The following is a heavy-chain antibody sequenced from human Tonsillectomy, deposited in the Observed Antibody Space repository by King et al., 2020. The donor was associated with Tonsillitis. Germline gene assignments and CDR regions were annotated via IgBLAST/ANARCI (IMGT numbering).Heavy chain of an antibody. CDR1: EFSLYTYW. Sequence: VQLVESGGGLVQSGASLRLSCVASEFSLYTYWMTWVRQAPGRGLEWVANIQEHGGEKYYVDAVRGRFTISRDNAKNSVFLQMSSLRADDTAVYYCARGAPGVVHAYDIWGHGTMVTVSS. J-gene: IGHJ3*02. CDR2: IQEHGGEK. CDR3: ARGAPGVVHAYDI. V-gene: IGHV3-7*01. D-gene: IGHD2-8*01.